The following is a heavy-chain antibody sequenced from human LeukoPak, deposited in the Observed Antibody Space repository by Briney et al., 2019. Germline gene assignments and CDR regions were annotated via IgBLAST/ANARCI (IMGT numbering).Heavy chain of an antibody. D-gene: IGHD2-8*01. CDR3: ARDFLPYYLLFDY. J-gene: IGHJ4*02. V-gene: IGHV3-7*01. Sequence: GGSLRLSCAAPGFTFSSYWISWVRQAPGKGLEWVANIKQDGSEKYYADSVKGRFTISRDNAKNSLYLQMNSLRAEDTAVYYCARDFLPYYLLFDYWGQGTLVTVSS. CDR2: IKQDGSEK. CDR1: GFTFSSYW.